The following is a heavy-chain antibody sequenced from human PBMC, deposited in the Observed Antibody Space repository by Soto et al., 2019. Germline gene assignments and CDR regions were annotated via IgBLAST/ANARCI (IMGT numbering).Heavy chain of an antibody. CDR2: IYYSGST. CDR1: GGSISSYY. V-gene: IGHV4-59*01. Sequence: SETLSLTCTVSGGSISSYYWSWIRQPPGKGLEWIGYIYYSGSTNYNPSLKSRVTISVDTSKNQFSLKLSSVTAADTAAYYCARVGSGSYYNGPTRSYYFDYWGQGTLVTVSS. D-gene: IGHD3-10*01. J-gene: IGHJ4*02. CDR3: ARVGSGSYYNGPTRSYYFDY.